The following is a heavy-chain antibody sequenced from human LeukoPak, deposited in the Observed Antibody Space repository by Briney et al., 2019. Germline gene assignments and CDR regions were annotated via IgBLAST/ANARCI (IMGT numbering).Heavy chain of an antibody. Sequence: GGSLRLSCAASGFTFSHYSMNWVRQAPGEGLEWVSSISSSSSHKYYADAVEGRFTISRDNAKNSLYLQMNSLRAEDTAVYYCARRYCSSTNCYAFDDWGQGTLVTVSS. V-gene: IGHV3-21*06. J-gene: IGHJ4*02. CDR1: GFTFSHYS. D-gene: IGHD2-2*01. CDR2: ISSSSSHK. CDR3: ARRYCSSTNCYAFDD.